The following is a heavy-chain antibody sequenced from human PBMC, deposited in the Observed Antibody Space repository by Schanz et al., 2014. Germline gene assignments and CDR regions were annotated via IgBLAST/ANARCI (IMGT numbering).Heavy chain of an antibody. J-gene: IGHJ4*02. D-gene: IGHD5-12*01. Sequence: EVQLVESGGGLVQPGGSLRLSCAASGYTVSSNYMSWVRQAPGKGLEWVANIKHDGGEKYYVDSLKGRFTISRDNAKNSLYLQMSSLRAEDTAVYYCVRIYSGYSGGYLDYWGQGTLVTVSS. CDR1: GYTVSSNY. V-gene: IGHV3-7*01. CDR3: VRIYSGYSGGYLDY. CDR2: IKHDGGEK.